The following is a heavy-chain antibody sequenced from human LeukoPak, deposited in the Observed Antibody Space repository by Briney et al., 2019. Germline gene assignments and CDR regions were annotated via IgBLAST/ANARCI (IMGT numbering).Heavy chain of an antibody. V-gene: IGHV5-51*01. CDR3: ARLRPPYCGGDCYSGFDY. Sequence: GESLKISCKGAGYSFTSYWIGWVRQMPGKGLEWMGIIYPDDSDTRYSPSFQGQVTISADKSISTAYLQWSSLKASDTAMYYCARLRPPYCGGDCYSGFDYWGQGTLVTVSS. CDR1: GYSFTSYW. CDR2: IYPDDSDT. D-gene: IGHD2-21*02. J-gene: IGHJ4*02.